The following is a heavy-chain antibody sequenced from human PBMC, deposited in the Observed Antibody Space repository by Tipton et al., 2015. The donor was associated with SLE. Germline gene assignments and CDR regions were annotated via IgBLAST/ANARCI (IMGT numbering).Heavy chain of an antibody. V-gene: IGHV1-69*05. Sequence: QSGAEVKKPGSSVKVSCKASGGTFSSYAISWVRQAPGQGLEWMGGIIPIFGTANYAQKFQGRVTMTTDTSTSTAYMELRSLRSDDTAVYYCARASLSYSSGWYWYFDLWGRGTLVTVSS. CDR1: GGTFSSYA. CDR2: IIPIFGTA. CDR3: ARASLSYSSGWYWYFDL. D-gene: IGHD6-19*01. J-gene: IGHJ2*01.